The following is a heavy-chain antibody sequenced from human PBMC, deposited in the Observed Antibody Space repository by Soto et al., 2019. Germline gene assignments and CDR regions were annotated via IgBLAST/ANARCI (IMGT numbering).Heavy chain of an antibody. CDR1: GFTFDDYA. V-gene: IGHV3-9*01. D-gene: IGHD4-17*01. CDR2: ISWNSGSI. CDR3: AKDSSSGVTTDFQH. J-gene: IGHJ1*01. Sequence: EVQLVESGGGLVQPGRSLRLSCAASGFTFDDYAMHWVRQAPGKGLEWVSGISWNSGSIGYADSVKGRFTISRDNAKNSLYLQMNSLRAEDTALYYCAKDSSSGVTTDFQHWGQGTLVTVSS.